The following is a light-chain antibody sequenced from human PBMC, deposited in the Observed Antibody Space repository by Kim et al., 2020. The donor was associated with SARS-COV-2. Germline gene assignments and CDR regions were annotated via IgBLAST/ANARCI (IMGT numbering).Light chain of an antibody. V-gene: IGLV2-11*01. J-gene: IGLJ1*01. CDR3: CSYAGSYSP. Sequence: PGQSVTISCTGPSSDVGGYNYVSWYQQHPGKAPKLMIYDVSKRPSGVPDRFSGSKSGNTASLTISGLQAEDEADYYCCSYAGSYSPFGTGTKVTVL. CDR2: DVS. CDR1: SSDVGGYNY.